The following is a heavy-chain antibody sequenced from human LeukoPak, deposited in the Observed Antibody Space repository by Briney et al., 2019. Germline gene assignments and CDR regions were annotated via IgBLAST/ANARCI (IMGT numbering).Heavy chain of an antibody. Sequence: ASVKVSCKASGYTFTSYDINWVRQATGQGLEWTGWMNPNSGNTGYAQKFQGRVTMTRNTSISTAYMELSSLRSEDTAVYYCARGPLSKWFRELFAVSANWFDPWGQGTLVTVSS. V-gene: IGHV1-8*01. CDR3: ARGPLSKWFRELFAVSANWFDP. CDR1: GYTFTSYD. D-gene: IGHD3-10*01. J-gene: IGHJ5*02. CDR2: MNPNSGNT.